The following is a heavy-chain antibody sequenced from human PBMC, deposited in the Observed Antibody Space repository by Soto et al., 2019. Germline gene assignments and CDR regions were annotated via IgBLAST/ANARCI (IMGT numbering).Heavy chain of an antibody. CDR3: ATEPYQYYLFGMDV. V-gene: IGHV3-15*07. CDR2: IKRKTDGGTT. J-gene: IGHJ6*02. CDR1: GFTSVTPW. Sequence: EVQLVESGGGLVKPGGSLRPSGPPLGFTSVTPWWNWFRKPPGKGLEWVGRIKRKTDGGTTGYAAPVKGRFTISRDDSQNTLYLQMNSLKTEDTAVYYCATEPYQYYLFGMDVWGHGTTVTVSS.